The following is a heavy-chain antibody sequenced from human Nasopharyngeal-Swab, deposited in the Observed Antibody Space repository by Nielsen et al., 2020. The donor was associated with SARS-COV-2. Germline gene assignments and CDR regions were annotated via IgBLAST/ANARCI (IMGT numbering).Heavy chain of an antibody. CDR1: GFTFSSYG. Sequence: GESLKISCAASGFTFSSYGMHWVRQAPGKGLEWVAVISYDGSNKYYADSVKGRFTISRDNSKNTLYLQMNSLRAEDTAVYCCAKVAGYSYGYPPDYWGQGTLVTVSS. CDR2: ISYDGSNK. J-gene: IGHJ4*02. CDR3: AKVAGYSYGYPPDY. V-gene: IGHV3-30*18. D-gene: IGHD5-18*01.